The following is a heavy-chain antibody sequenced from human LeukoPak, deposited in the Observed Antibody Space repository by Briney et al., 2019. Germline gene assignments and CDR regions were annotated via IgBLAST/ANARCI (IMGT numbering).Heavy chain of an antibody. CDR3: ARHPARSRATRYAFDY. V-gene: IGHV4-39*01. CDR2: VYYSGST. J-gene: IGHJ4*02. Sequence: SETLSLTCTVSGGSITSSSYYWGWIRQPPGKGLEWIGSVYYSGSTYYNPSLKSRVTMSVDTSKNQFSLKLSSVTAADTAVYYCARHPARSRATRYAFDYWGQGTLVTVSS. D-gene: IGHD1-26*01. CDR1: GGSITSSSYY.